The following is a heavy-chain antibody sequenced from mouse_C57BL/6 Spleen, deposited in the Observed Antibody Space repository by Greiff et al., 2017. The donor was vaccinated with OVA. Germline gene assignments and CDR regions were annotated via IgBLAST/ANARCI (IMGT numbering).Heavy chain of an antibody. D-gene: IGHD2-10*02. J-gene: IGHJ4*01. CDR2: INPSNGGT. CDR1: GYTFTSYW. V-gene: IGHV1-53*01. CDR3: ARDAPSPYYAMDY. Sequence: QVQLQQPGTELVKPGASVKLSGKAAGYTFTSYWMHGGKQRPGQGLEWIGNINPSNGGTNYNEKFKSKATLTVDKSSSTAYMQLSSLTSEDSAVYYCARDAPSPYYAMDYWGQGTSVTVSS.